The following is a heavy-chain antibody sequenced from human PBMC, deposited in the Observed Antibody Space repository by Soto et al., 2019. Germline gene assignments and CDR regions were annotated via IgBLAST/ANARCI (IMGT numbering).Heavy chain of an antibody. J-gene: IGHJ5*02. CDR2: IYYSGST. CDR1: GGSISSYY. Sequence: SETLSLTCTVSGGSISSYYGSWILQPPGKGLEWIGYIYYSGSTNYNPSLKSRVTISVDTSKNQFSLKVSSVTAADTAVYYCARDLAVAGNWFDPWGQGTLVTVSS. CDR3: ARDLAVAGNWFDP. D-gene: IGHD6-19*01. V-gene: IGHV4-59*01.